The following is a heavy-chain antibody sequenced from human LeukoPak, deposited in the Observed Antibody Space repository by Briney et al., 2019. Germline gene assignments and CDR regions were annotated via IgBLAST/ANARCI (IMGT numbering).Heavy chain of an antibody. CDR2: IYYSGST. Sequence: PSETLSLTCTVSGGSISSSSYYWGWIRQPPGKGLEWIGSIYYSGSTYYNPSLKSRVTISVDTSKNQFSLKLSSVTAADTAVYYCARGDRDWEDYWGQGTLVTVSS. V-gene: IGHV4-39*01. D-gene: IGHD2-21*02. J-gene: IGHJ4*02. CDR3: ARGDRDWEDY. CDR1: GGSISSSSYY.